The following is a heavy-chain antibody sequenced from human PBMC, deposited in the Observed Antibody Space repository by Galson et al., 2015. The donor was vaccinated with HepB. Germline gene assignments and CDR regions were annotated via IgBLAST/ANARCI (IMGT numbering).Heavy chain of an antibody. V-gene: IGHV3-30*04. D-gene: IGHD6-19*01. CDR1: GFTFSSYA. CDR3: ARQYSSGWYFDY. J-gene: IGHJ4*02. Sequence: SLRLSCAASGFTFSSYAMHWVRQAPGKGLEWVAVISYDGSNKYYADSVKGRFTISRDNSKNTLYLQMNSLRAEDTAVYYCARQYSSGWYFDYGGQGTLVTVSS. CDR2: ISYDGSNK.